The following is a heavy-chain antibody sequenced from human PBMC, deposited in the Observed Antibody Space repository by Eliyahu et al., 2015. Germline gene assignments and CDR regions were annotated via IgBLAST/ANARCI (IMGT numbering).Heavy chain of an antibody. J-gene: IGHJ4*02. D-gene: IGHD4-11*01. CDR1: GYTFSSYY. CDR3: ARSLQGDYFDF. CDR2: INGYNGNT. V-gene: IGHV1-18*01. Sequence: QVQMVQSGAEVQKPGASAKVSCKTSGYTFSSYYITWVRQAPGQGLEWMGWINGYNGNTNYAQRLQGRLTMTTDTSTGTAYMELRSLRSDDTAIYYCARSLQGDYFDFWGQGALVTVSS.